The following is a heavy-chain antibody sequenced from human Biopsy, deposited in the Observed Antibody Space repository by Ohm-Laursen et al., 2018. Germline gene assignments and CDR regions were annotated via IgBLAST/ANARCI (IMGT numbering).Heavy chain of an antibody. V-gene: IGHV1-69*06. J-gene: IGHJ4*01. CDR2: IIPMFGTT. CDR3: ASHVTYNFNGGLDY. CDR1: GGSFSDYG. Sequence: SVKVSCKASGGSFSDYGLSWVRQAPGQGLEWMGGIIPMFGTTNYAQKFQGRLSITADKSTTAAYLELSGLRSEDTAVYYCASHVTYNFNGGLDYWGHGTLVTVSS. D-gene: IGHD1-14*01.